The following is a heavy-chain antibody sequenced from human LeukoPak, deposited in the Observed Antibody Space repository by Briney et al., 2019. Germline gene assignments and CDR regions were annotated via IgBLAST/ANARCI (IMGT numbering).Heavy chain of an antibody. CDR2: IKQDGSEK. J-gene: IGHJ4*02. Sequence: GGSLRLSCAASGFTFSSYWMSWVRQAPGKGLEWVANIKQDGSEKYYVDSVKGRFTISRDNAKSSVDLQMNSLRAEDTAVYYCARAYYGLGSYYDYWGQGTLVTVSS. V-gene: IGHV3-7*05. D-gene: IGHD3-10*01. CDR1: GFTFSSYW. CDR3: ARAYYGLGSYYDY.